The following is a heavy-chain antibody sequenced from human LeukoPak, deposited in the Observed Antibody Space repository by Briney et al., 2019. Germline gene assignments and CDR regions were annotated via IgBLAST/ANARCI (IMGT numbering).Heavy chain of an antibody. D-gene: IGHD3-22*01. J-gene: IGHJ4*02. CDR3: ARDKTYYYDSSGYLLY. CDR1: GFTFSNYW. V-gene: IGHV3-7*01. Sequence: PGGSLRLSCAASGFTFSNYWMSWVRQAPGKGLEWVANIKEDGTEKYYVDSVKGRFTISRDNAKNSLDLQMNSLRADDTAVYYCARDKTYYYDSSGYLLYWGQGTLVTVSS. CDR2: IKEDGTEK.